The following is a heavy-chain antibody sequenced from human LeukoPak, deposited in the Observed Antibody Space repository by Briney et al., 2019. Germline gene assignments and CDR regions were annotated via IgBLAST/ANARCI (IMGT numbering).Heavy chain of an antibody. Sequence: SVRVSCKASGYTFAGYYMHWVRQAPGQGLEWMEWINPNNGGTNYAQKFRGRVTMTRDTSMSTAYMEVRSVRSEDTAVYFCARDGYYDILTGYSKSWFDPWGQGTL. V-gene: IGHV1-2*02. D-gene: IGHD3-9*01. CDR1: GYTFAGYY. CDR2: INPNNGGT. CDR3: ARDGYYDILTGYSKSWFDP. J-gene: IGHJ5*02.